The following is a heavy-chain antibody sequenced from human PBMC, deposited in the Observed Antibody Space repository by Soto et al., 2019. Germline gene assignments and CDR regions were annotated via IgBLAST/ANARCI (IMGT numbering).Heavy chain of an antibody. D-gene: IGHD3-22*01. Sequence: PSETLSLTCTVSGGSISSGGYYWSWIRQHPGKGLEWIGYIYYSGSTYYNPSLKSRVTISVDTSKNQFSLKLSSVTAADTAVYYCARSIYDSSGYYLDYWGQGTLVTVPS. V-gene: IGHV4-31*03. CDR1: GGSISSGGYY. J-gene: IGHJ4*02. CDR2: IYYSGST. CDR3: ARSIYDSSGYYLDY.